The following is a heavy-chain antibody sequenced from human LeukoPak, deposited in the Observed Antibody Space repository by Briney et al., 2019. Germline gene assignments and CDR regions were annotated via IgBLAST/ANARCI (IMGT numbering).Heavy chain of an antibody. CDR1: GFTFSSYS. CDR3: AKDRSYSGYQLFDY. J-gene: IGHJ4*02. V-gene: IGHV3-23*01. D-gene: IGHD5-12*01. Sequence: GGSLRLSCAASGFTFSSYSMSWVRQGPGKGLEWVSGISGSGGSTYYADSVRGRFTISRDNSKNMLYLEMFSLSAEDTAVYYCAKDRSYSGYQLFDYWGQGTLVTVSS. CDR2: ISGSGGST.